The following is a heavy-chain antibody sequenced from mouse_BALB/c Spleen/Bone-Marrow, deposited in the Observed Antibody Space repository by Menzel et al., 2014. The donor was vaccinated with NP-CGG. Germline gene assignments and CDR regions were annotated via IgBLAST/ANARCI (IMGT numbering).Heavy chain of an antibody. CDR1: GFTFNNYA. D-gene: IGHD2-3*01. Sequence: EVKLQESGGGLVKPGGALNLSCAASGFTFNNYAMSWVRQTPERRLEWVATISSGGGYIYYPDSVKGQFTISRDNAKNTLYLQMSSLRSEDTAMYYCARQESIYGGYYGGFAYWGQGTLVTVSA. CDR2: ISSGGGYI. J-gene: IGHJ3*01. CDR3: ARQESIYGGYYGGFAY. V-gene: IGHV5-9-3*01.